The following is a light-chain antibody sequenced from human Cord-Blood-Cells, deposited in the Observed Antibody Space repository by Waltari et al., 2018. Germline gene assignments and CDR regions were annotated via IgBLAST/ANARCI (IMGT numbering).Light chain of an antibody. CDR1: QSVSSY. J-gene: IGKJ4*01. Sequence: EIVLTQSPATLSLSPGERATLSCRPSQSVSSYLAWYQQKPGQAPRLLIYDASNRAAGIPARCSGCGSGTDFTITISSLEPEDFAVYYCQQRSNWPLFGGGTKVEIK. CDR2: DAS. V-gene: IGKV3-11*01. CDR3: QQRSNWPL.